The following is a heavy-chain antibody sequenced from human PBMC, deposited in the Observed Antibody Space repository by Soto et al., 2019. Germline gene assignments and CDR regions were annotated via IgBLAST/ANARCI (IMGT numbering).Heavy chain of an antibody. CDR3: AKDRSSCYGLYYYGMDV. CDR2: ISYDGSNK. J-gene: IGHJ6*02. Sequence: GGSLRLSCAASGLTFSSYGMHWVRQAPGKGLEWVAVISYDGSNKYYEDSVKGRFTISRDNSKNTLYLQMNSLRAEDTAVYYCAKDRSSCYGLYYYGMDVWGQGTTVTVSS. V-gene: IGHV3-30*18. D-gene: IGHD6-13*01. CDR1: GLTFSSYG.